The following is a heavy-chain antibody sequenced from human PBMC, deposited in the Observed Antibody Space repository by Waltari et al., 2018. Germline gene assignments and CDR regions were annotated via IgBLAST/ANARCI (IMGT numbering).Heavy chain of an antibody. J-gene: IGHJ4*02. CDR2: RKPDGSCK. V-gene: IGHV3-7*03. D-gene: IGHD3-16*01. Sequence: EVQLVESGGGLVQPGGSLRLSCAASGFSFSSYWMTWVRQAPGTGVERLATRKPDGSCKFYVDSVKGRFSISRDNAKNSLYLQMNSLRADDTAICYCARMGAGRAPDYWGQGTLVTVSS. CDR3: ARMGAGRAPDY. CDR1: GFSFSSYW.